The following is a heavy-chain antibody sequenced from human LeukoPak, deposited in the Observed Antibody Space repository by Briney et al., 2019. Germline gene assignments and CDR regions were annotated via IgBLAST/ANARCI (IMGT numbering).Heavy chain of an antibody. J-gene: IGHJ6*03. V-gene: IGHV4-30-4*08. Sequence: SETLSLTCTVSGGSISSGNYYWSWIRQPPGKGLEWIGYTSYSGSTYCNPSLKSRITISVDTSKNQFSLKLSSVTAADTAVYYCASSYGYYYYMDVWGKGTTVPVSS. D-gene: IGHD3-10*01. CDR1: GGSISSGNYY. CDR2: TSYSGST. CDR3: ASSYGYYYYMDV.